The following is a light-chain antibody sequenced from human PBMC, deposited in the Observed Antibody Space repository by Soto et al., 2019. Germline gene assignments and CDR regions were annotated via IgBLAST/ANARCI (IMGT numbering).Light chain of an antibody. Sequence: EIVMTQSPVTLSVSPGERATLSCRASQSVSTNLAWYQQKPGQAPRLLIYSASTGASGIPARFSARGSGTEFTLTISSLQSEDFAVYYCQQYNNWPLTFGGGTKVEI. J-gene: IGKJ4*01. CDR2: SAS. CDR3: QQYNNWPLT. V-gene: IGKV3-15*01. CDR1: QSVSTN.